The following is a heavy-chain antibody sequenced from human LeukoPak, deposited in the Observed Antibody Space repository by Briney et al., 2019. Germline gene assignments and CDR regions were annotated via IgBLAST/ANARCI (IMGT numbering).Heavy chain of an antibody. Sequence: TASETLSLTCAVSGGSISSGGYSWSWIRQPPGKGLEWIGYIYYSGSTYYNPSLKSRVTISVDTSKNQFSLKLSSVTAADTAVYYCARSYYYDSSGTLKIPVPFDYWGQGTLVTVSS. V-gene: IGHV4-30-4*07. CDR3: ARSYYYDSSGTLKIPVPFDY. J-gene: IGHJ4*02. CDR1: GGSISSGGYS. D-gene: IGHD3-22*01. CDR2: IYYSGST.